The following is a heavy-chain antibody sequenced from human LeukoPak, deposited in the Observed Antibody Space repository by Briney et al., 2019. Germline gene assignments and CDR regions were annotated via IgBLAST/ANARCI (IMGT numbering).Heavy chain of an antibody. CDR1: GGSISSYY. D-gene: IGHD3-3*01. V-gene: IGHV4-59*01. Sequence: SETLSLTCTVSGGSISSYYWSWIRQPPGKGLEWVGYICYSGRTNYNPSLKSRVTISVDTSKNQFSLKLSSVTAADTAVYYCARGHYDFWSGYSVLRPFYYMDVWGKGTTVTVSS. CDR2: ICYSGRT. CDR3: ARGHYDFWSGYSVLRPFYYMDV. J-gene: IGHJ6*03.